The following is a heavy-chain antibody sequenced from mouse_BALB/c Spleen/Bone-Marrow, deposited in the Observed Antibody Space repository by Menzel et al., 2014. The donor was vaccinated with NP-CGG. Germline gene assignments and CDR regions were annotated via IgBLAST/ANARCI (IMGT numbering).Heavy chain of an antibody. CDR3: AGDSDYDSDGAGEMDY. CDR2: IRNNAYVDTT. D-gene: IGHD2-4*01. J-gene: IGHJ4*01. CDR1: GFTFSDYY. Sequence: EVKLVESGGGLVQPGGSLRLSCATSGFTFSDYYISWVRQPPGKALEWLVFIRNNAYVDTTEYSTSVKARFTISRDNSQSIIYLQMHPRRAEDSDTDYCAGDSDYDSDGAGEMDYWGQGTSVTVSS. V-gene: IGHV7-3*02.